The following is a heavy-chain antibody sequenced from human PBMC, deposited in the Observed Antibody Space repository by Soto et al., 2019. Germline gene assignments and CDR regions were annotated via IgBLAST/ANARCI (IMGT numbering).Heavy chain of an antibody. V-gene: IGHV4-39*01. CDR1: GGSISSSSYY. CDR3: ARHSDILTGYSKDNWFDP. D-gene: IGHD3-9*01. CDR2: IYYSGST. Sequence: QLQLQESGPGLVKPSETLSLTCTVSGGSISSSSYYWGWIRQPPGKGLEWIGSIYYSGSTYYNPSLKSRVTISVDTSKIQFSLKLSSVTAADTAVYYCARHSDILTGYSKDNWFDPWGQGTLVTVSS. J-gene: IGHJ5*02.